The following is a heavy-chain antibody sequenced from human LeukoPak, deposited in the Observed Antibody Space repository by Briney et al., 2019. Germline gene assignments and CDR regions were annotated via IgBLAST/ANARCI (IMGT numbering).Heavy chain of an antibody. CDR3: AREEPVMALH. CDR2: ISPNSGVT. CDR1: GYTFTDHY. V-gene: IGHV1-2*02. J-gene: IGHJ4*02. Sequence: ASVKVSCKASGYTFTDHYVHWVRQAPGQGLEWMGCISPNSGVTYYAQKFQGRVTMTTDTSISTAFMDLDRLRSDDRAVYYCAREEPVMALHWGQGTLVTVSS. D-gene: IGHD3-16*01.